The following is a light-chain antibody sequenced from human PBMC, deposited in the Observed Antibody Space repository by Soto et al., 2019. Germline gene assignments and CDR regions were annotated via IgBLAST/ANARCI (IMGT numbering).Light chain of an antibody. J-gene: IGLJ1*01. CDR1: SSDVGGYNY. CDR3: LSYADTAYV. V-gene: IGLV2-8*01. CDR2: EVS. Sequence: QSVLTQPPSASGSPGPSVTISCAGTSSDVGGYNYVSWYQQYPGKVPKLMIYEVSERPSGVPDRFSGSKSGNTAFLTVSGLQAEDEADYYCLSYADTAYVFGTGTKVTVL.